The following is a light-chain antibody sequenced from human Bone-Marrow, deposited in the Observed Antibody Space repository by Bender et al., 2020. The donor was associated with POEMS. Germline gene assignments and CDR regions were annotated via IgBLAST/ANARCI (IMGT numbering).Light chain of an antibody. CDR1: SIGRNP. Sequence: QSVLTQPPSASGTPGQRVTISCSGGSIGRNPINWYQQLPGTAPRLVIYADDRRPSGVPNRFSGSKSGTSASLVISGLRSEDEADYYCAAWDDSLRGVVFGGGTKLTVV. V-gene: IGLV1-47*02. CDR3: AAWDDSLRGVV. CDR2: ADD. J-gene: IGLJ2*01.